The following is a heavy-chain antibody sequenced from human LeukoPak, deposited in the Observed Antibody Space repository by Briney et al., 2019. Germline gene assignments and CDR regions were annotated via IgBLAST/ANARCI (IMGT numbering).Heavy chain of an antibody. CDR3: ARATIGDYDFWSGYYKYNWFDP. D-gene: IGHD3-3*01. V-gene: IGHV3-21*01. CDR1: GFTFSSYS. CDR2: ISSSSSYI. J-gene: IGHJ5*02. Sequence: PGGSLRLSCAASGFTFSSYSMNWVRQAPGKGLEWVSSISSSSSYIYYADSVKGRFTISRDNAKNSLYLQMNSLRAEDTAVYYCARATIGDYDFWSGYYKYNWFDPWGQGTLVTVSS.